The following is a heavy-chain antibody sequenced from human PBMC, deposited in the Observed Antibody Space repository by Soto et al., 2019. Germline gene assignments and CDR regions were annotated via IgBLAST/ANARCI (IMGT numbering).Heavy chain of an antibody. D-gene: IGHD3-10*02. Sequence: SVNVPGKASGVTFSNNVITWMRQAPGQGLEWMVVIMPMTGKTTYAQTFRGRVTMPADESKSTDYMELSGLRFEDTAAYYCAIVIIGGHVRDGTARGALHSWV. CDR1: GVTFSNNV. V-gene: IGHV1-69*13. J-gene: IGHJ5*01. CDR3: AIVIIGGHVRDGTARGALHS. CDR2: IMPMTGKT.